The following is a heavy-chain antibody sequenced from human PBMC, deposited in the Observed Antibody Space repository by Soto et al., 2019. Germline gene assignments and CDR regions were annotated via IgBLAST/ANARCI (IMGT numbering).Heavy chain of an antibody. D-gene: IGHD2-15*01. V-gene: IGHV3-13*01. CDR2: IGTAGDT. CDR1: GFTFSSYD. CDR3: ARAIRGYCSGGSCSDNWFDP. J-gene: IGHJ5*02. Sequence: EVQLVESGGGLVQPGGSLRLSCAASGFTFSSYDMHWVRQATGKGLEWVSAIGTAGDTYYPGSVKGRFTISRENAKNSLYIQMNSLRAGDTAVYYCARAIRGYCSGGSCSDNWFDPWGQGTLVTVSS.